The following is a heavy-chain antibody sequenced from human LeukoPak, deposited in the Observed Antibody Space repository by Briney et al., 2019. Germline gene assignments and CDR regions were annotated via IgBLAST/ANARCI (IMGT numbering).Heavy chain of an antibody. CDR2: FDPEDGET. CDR1: GYTFTGYY. J-gene: IGHJ4*02. V-gene: IGHV1-24*01. D-gene: IGHD1-14*01. CDR3: ATDITVMSGYYFDY. Sequence: ASVKVSCKASGYTFTGYYMHWVRQAPGKGLEWMGGFDPEDGETIYAQKFQGRVTMTEDTSTDTAYMELSSLRSEDTAVYYCATDITVMSGYYFDYWGQGTLVTVSS.